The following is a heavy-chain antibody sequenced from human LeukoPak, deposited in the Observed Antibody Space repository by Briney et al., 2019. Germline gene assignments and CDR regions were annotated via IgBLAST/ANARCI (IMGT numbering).Heavy chain of an antibody. CDR1: GFTRKNYW. CDR2: SKYDGSTA. V-gene: IGHV3-74*03. CDR3: AKSDWFDP. J-gene: IGHJ5*02. Sequence: ESLSRTCATSGFTRKNYWRSWLRRAPGQGLEWVSLSKYDGSTAMYEESVKGRFTISRDNARGTLYLQMNSLRVDDTAVYYCAKSDWFDPCGRGILVTVSS.